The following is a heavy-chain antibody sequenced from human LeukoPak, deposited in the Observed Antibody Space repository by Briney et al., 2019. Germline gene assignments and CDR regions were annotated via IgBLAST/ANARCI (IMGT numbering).Heavy chain of an antibody. CDR3: ARDQEGFDY. Sequence: ASVKVSCEASGYTFTNNYLHWVRQAPGQGLEWMGMIYPRDGSTSYAQNFQGRVTVTRDTSTTTVHMELRGLRSEDTAVYYCARDQEGFDYWGQGTVVTVSS. V-gene: IGHV1-46*01. CDR1: GYTFTNNY. CDR2: IYPRDGST. J-gene: IGHJ4*02.